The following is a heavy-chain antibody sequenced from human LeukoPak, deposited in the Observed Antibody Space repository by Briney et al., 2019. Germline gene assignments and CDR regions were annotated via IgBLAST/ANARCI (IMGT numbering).Heavy chain of an antibody. CDR2: IYQSGST. J-gene: IGHJ4*02. V-gene: IGHV4-38-2*02. CDR1: GYSISSGYY. D-gene: IGHD3-16*01. CDR3: ASSSPGGGMIFDY. Sequence: SETLSLTCSVSGYSISSGYYWGWLRQPPGKGLEWIGSIYQSGSTYYNPSLKSRVTISVDTSKNQFSLKLSSVTAADTAVYYCASSSPGGGMIFDYWGQGTLVTVSS.